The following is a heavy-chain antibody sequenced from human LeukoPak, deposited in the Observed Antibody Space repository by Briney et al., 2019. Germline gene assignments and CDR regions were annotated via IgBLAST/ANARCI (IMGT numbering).Heavy chain of an antibody. V-gene: IGHV3-23*01. CDR3: AKELPGYSRLDGGSDY. CDR1: GFTFSSYA. D-gene: IGHD6-13*01. Sequence: PGGSLRLSCAASGFTFSSYAMSWVRQAPGKGLEWVSVISGSGGRTYYADSVKGRFTISRDNSKNTLYLQMNSLRGEDTAVYYCAKELPGYSRLDGGSDYWGQGILVTVSS. J-gene: IGHJ4*02. CDR2: ISGSGGRT.